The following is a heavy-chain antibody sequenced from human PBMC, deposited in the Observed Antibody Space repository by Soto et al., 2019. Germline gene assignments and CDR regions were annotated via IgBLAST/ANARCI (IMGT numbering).Heavy chain of an antibody. D-gene: IGHD5-12*01. CDR2: ISWNSGSI. CDR3: AKDAGNSGYDFSYFDY. CDR1: GFTFDAYA. V-gene: IGHV3-9*01. J-gene: IGHJ4*02. Sequence: PGGSLRLSCAASGFTFDAYAMHWVRQALGKGLEWVSGISWNSGSIGYADSVKGRFTISRDNAKNSLYLQMNSLRAEDTALYYCAKDAGNSGYDFSYFDYWGQGTLVTVSS.